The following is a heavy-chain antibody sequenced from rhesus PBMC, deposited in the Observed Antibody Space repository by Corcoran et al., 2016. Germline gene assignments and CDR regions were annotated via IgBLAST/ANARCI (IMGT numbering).Heavy chain of an antibody. V-gene: IGHV4S10*01. CDR2: VHGSSMST. CDR1: GGSIRDRYR. J-gene: IGHJ3*01. CDR3: ARDGGHDAFDF. D-gene: IGHD3-34*01. Sequence: QVQLQESGPGVVKPSETLSLICAVSGGSIRDRYRWRWIRQPPGKGLEWIGYVHGSSMSTNYNPSLKSRVTISRDTSKNQFSLKLSSVTAADTAVYYCARDGGHDAFDFWGQGLRVTVSS.